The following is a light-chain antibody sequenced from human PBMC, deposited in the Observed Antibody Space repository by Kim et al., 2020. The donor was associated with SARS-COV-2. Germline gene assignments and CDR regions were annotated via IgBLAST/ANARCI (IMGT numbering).Light chain of an antibody. Sequence: APGESATLSCRASQSVRSNYLAWYQQKPGQAPRLLSYAASNRATGIPDRFSGAGSGTDFTLTVSRLEPEDFAVYHCQQYAASPRTFGQGTRLEIK. V-gene: IGKV3-20*01. J-gene: IGKJ5*01. CDR2: AAS. CDR1: QSVRSNY. CDR3: QQYAASPRT.